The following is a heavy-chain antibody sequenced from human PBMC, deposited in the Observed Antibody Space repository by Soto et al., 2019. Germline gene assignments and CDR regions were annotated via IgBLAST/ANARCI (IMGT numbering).Heavy chain of an antibody. CDR1: GFTFSTYW. CDR2: INSDGSST. CDR3: ARGRYFSGGNCYRNWFDP. J-gene: IGHJ5*02. V-gene: IGHV3-74*01. Sequence: TGGSLRLSCAASGFTFSTYWMHWVRQAPGKGLVWVSRINSDGSSTSYADSVKGRFTISRDNAKNTLYLQMNSLRAEDTAIYYCARGRYFSGGNCYRNWFDPWGQGTLVTVS. D-gene: IGHD2-15*01.